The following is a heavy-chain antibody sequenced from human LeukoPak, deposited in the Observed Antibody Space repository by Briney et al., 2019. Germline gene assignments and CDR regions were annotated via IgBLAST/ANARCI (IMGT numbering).Heavy chain of an antibody. V-gene: IGHV1-2*02. CDR2: INPNSGGT. J-gene: IGHJ6*03. CDR1: GYTFTGYY. Sequence: GASVKVSCKASGYTFTGYYMHWVRQAPGQGLEWMGWINPNSGGTNYAQKFQGRVTMTRDTSISTAYMELSRLRSDDTAVYYCARGGSYDYYYYYYMDVWGKGTTVTVSS. CDR3: ARGGSYDYYYYYYMDV. D-gene: IGHD1-26*01.